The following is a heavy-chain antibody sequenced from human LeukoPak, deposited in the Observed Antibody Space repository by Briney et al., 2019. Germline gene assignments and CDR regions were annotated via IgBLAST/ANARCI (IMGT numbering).Heavy chain of an antibody. D-gene: IGHD1-26*01. J-gene: IGHJ4*02. CDR2: IYSGGST. V-gene: IGHV3-66*01. CDR1: GSTVSSNY. Sequence: GGSLRLSCAASGSTVSSNYMSWVRQAPGKGLEWVSVIYSGGSTYYADSVKGRFAISRDNSKNTLYLQMNSLRAEDTAVYYCAREVVGATMVGFDYWGQGTLVTVSS. CDR3: AREVVGATMVGFDY.